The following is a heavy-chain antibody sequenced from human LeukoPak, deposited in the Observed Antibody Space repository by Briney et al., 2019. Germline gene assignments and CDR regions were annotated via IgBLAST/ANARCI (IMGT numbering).Heavy chain of an antibody. CDR2: FDRGRDGK. CDR1: GFRFSDFY. V-gene: IGHV3-11*05. Sequence: GRSLRLSCAGSGFRFSDFYMAWMRQTPGKGLQRVSFFDRGRDGKGHADSVKGRFTISRDTDKNSLSLLMSSLTGEDTAVYYCAREVGSSRAFDIWGQGTMVTVSS. D-gene: IGHD2-15*01. J-gene: IGHJ3*02. CDR3: AREVGSSRAFDI.